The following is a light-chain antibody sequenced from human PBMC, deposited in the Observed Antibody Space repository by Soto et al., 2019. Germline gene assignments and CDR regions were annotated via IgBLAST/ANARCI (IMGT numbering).Light chain of an antibody. CDR2: DAS. CDR3: QQANSFPIT. CDR1: QSITAR. Sequence: DIRLTQSPSTLSASVADRVTITCRASQSITARLAWYQQKPGKAPKLLIYDASILERGVPSRFSGSGSGTEFTLTISSLQPEDFATYYCQQANSFPITFGGGTKVDIK. J-gene: IGKJ4*01. V-gene: IGKV1-5*01.